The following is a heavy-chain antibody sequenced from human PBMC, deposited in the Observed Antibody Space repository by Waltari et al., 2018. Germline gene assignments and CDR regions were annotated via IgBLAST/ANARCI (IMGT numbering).Heavy chain of an antibody. Sequence: QVQLVQSGAEVKKPGASVKVSCKASGYTFTGYYMHWVRQAPGQGLEWMGGINPNRVGTNYAQKFQVRVTMTRDTSISTAYMELSRLRSDDTAVYYCARDGRLTTVTNFDYWGQGTLVTVSS. CDR3: ARDGRLTTVTNFDY. CDR2: INPNRVGT. D-gene: IGHD4-17*01. CDR1: GYTFTGYY. J-gene: IGHJ4*02. V-gene: IGHV1-2*02.